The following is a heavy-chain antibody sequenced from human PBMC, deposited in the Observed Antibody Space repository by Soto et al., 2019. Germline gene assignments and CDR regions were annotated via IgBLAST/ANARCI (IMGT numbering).Heavy chain of an antibody. CDR3: AKDQTLTAISGVVIGAFDI. J-gene: IGHJ3*02. CDR1: RFTFSTYA. Sequence: PGGSLRLSCAAPRFTFSTYAMSWVRQAPGKGLEWVSGISGGGASTYYADSVRGRFTISRDTSKNTLYLQMNSLRAEDTAVYYCAKDQTLTAISGVVIGAFDIWGQGKMVTVSS. CDR2: ISGGGAST. D-gene: IGHD3-3*01. V-gene: IGHV3-23*01.